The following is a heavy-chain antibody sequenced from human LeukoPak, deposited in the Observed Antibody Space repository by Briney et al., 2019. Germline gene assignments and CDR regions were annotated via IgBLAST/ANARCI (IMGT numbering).Heavy chain of an antibody. CDR2: IKKGGSEK. J-gene: IGHJ4*02. Sequence: GGSLRLSCAASGFTVSSNYMSWVRQAPGKGLEWVANIKKGGSEKYYVDSVKGRFTISRDNAKNSLYLQMSSLRAEDAAVYYCARDLYRIVVVPHYFDYWGQGTLVTVSS. V-gene: IGHV3-7*01. CDR1: GFTVSSNY. D-gene: IGHD3-22*01. CDR3: ARDLYRIVVVPHYFDY.